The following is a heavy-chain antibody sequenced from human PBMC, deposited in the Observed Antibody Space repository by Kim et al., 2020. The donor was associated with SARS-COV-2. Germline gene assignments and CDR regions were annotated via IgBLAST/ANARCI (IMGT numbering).Heavy chain of an antibody. CDR1: GYTFTSYG. Sequence: ASVKVSCKASGYTFTSYGISWVRQAPGQGLEWMGWISAYNGNTNYAQKLQGRVTMTTDTSTSTAYMELRSLRSDDTAVYYCATHVDIVAPRFYGMDVWGQGTTVTVSS. CDR3: ATHVDIVAPRFYGMDV. CDR2: ISAYNGNT. J-gene: IGHJ6*02. D-gene: IGHD5-12*01. V-gene: IGHV1-18*01.